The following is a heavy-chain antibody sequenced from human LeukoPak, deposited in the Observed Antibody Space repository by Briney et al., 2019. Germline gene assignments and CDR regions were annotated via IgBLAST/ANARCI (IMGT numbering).Heavy chain of an antibody. Sequence: KPSETLSLTCTVSGGSISSDYWSWIRQPPGKGLEWIGYFYYSGSTNYNPSLKSRVSISGDTPKNQFSLRLSSVTTVDTAVYYCARATYPYYYMDVWGKGTTVTVSS. J-gene: IGHJ6*03. CDR1: GGSISSDY. CDR3: ARATYPYYYMDV. V-gene: IGHV4-59*01. CDR2: FYYSGST.